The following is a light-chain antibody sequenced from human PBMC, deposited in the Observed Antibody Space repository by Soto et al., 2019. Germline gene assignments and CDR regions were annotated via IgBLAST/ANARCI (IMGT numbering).Light chain of an antibody. V-gene: IGKV3-15*01. CDR2: GAS. CDR1: QSVSSN. CDR3: QQYNNWPPYT. Sequence: EIVMTQSPATLSVSPGERATLSCRASQSVSSNLAWYQQKPGQAPRLLIYGASTRATGIAARFSGSGTGTEFTLIISSLQSEDFAVYYCQQYNNWPPYTFSQGTKLEIK. J-gene: IGKJ2*01.